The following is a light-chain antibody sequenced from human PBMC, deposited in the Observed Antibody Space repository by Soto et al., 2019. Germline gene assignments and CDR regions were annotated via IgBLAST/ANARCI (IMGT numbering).Light chain of an antibody. CDR3: SSYTSFSTYV. J-gene: IGLJ1*01. V-gene: IGLV2-14*01. Sequence: QSVLTQPASVSGSPGQSITISCTGTSSDVGGYNYVSWYQQHPGKAPKLMIYDVSNRPSGVSNRFSGSKSGNTASLTISGLQAEDEADYYCSSYTSFSTYVFVTGTKVTV. CDR1: SSDVGGYNY. CDR2: DVS.